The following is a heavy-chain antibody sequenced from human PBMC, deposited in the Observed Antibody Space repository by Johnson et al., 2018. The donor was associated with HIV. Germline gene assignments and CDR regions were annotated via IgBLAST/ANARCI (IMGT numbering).Heavy chain of an antibody. V-gene: IGHV3-7*01. CDR3: AREWFYAALDI. CDR2: IRQDGSEK. CDR1: ESTFSSYW. J-gene: IGHJ3*02. D-gene: IGHD2/OR15-2a*01. Sequence: VQLVESGGGLVQPRGSLRLSCEASESTFSSYWMNWLRQAPGKGLEWVANIRQDGSEKYYVGSVKGRFTVSRDNARKSLYLQMNSLRDEDTAVYYCAREWFYAALDIWGQGTMVTVSS.